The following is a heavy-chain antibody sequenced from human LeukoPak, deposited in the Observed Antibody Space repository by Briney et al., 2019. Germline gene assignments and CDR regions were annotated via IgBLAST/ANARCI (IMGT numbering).Heavy chain of an antibody. CDR2: IKQDGSEK. Sequence: GGSLRLSCAASGFIFSSYWMSWVRQAPGKGLEWVANIKQDGSEKYYVNSVKGRFTISRDNAKNSLYLQMNSLRAEDTAVYYCARVGYSSSWSYFDYWGQGTLVTVSS. CDR3: ARVGYSSSWSYFDY. V-gene: IGHV3-7*01. CDR1: GFIFSSYW. J-gene: IGHJ4*02. D-gene: IGHD6-13*01.